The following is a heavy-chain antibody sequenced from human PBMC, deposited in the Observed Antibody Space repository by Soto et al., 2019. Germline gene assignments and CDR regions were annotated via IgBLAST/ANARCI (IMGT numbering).Heavy chain of an antibody. D-gene: IGHD3-3*01. J-gene: IGHJ4*02. Sequence: EVQLLESGGGLVQPGGSLRLSCAASGFTFSSYAMSWVRQAPGKGLEWVSAISGRGGSTYYADSVKGRFTISRDNSKNTLYLQMNSLRAEDTAVYYCAKAPRVGGWLLHLDYWGQGTLVTVSS. CDR2: ISGRGGST. CDR3: AKAPRVGGWLLHLDY. CDR1: GFTFSSYA. V-gene: IGHV3-23*01.